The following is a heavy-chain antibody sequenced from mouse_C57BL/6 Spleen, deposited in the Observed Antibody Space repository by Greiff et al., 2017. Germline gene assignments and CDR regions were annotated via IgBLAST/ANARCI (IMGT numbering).Heavy chain of an antibody. Sequence: VQGVESGAELVRPGTSVKMSCKASGYTFTNYWIGWAKQRPGHGLEWIGDIYPGGGYTNYNEKFKGKATLTADKSSSTAYMQFSSLTSEDSAIYYCARRGSSLFDYWGQGTTLTVSS. CDR3: ARRGSSLFDY. J-gene: IGHJ2*01. D-gene: IGHD1-1*01. CDR1: GYTFTNYW. CDR2: IYPGGGYT. V-gene: IGHV1-63*01.